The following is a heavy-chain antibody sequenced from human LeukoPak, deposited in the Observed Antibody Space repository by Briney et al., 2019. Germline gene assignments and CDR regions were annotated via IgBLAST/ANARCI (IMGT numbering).Heavy chain of an antibody. CDR2: INHAGVT. CDR1: NGSLSGYY. Sequence: SETLSLTCVVYNGSLSGYYWSWIRQPPGKGLEWIGEINHAGVTNYNPSLKSRVSMSVDTSKDQFSLKLTSVAAADTAVYYCARAKSTGGGGSFYWGQGTLVTVSS. CDR3: ARAKSTGGGGSFY. D-gene: IGHD2-15*01. J-gene: IGHJ4*02. V-gene: IGHV4-34*01.